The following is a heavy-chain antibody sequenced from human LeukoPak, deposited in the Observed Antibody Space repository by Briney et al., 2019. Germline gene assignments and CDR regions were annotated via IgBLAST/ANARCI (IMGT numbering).Heavy chain of an antibody. D-gene: IGHD3-22*01. Sequence: ASVRVSCKASGYTFIGFHMFWVRQAPGQGLEWMGRISPNSGGTNYAQKFQGRVTMTRDTSINTAYMELSRLRSDDTAVYYCARPAGYDRFDAFDVWGQGTMVTVSS. V-gene: IGHV1-2*06. CDR3: ARPAGYDRFDAFDV. J-gene: IGHJ3*01. CDR2: ISPNSGGT. CDR1: GYTFIGFH.